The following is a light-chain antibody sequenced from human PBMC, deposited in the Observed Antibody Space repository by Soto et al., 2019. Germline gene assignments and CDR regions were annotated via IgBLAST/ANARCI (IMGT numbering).Light chain of an antibody. J-gene: IGKJ5*01. CDR3: QQLNFFPIT. Sequence: DIQLTQSPTFLSASAGDSVTITCRASRGISSFLAWYQQKPGRAPKLLIYAASTLQSGVPSRFSGSGSGTEFTLTITCLQPEDFATYYCQQLNFFPITFGQGTRLEIK. V-gene: IGKV1-9*01. CDR1: RGISSF. CDR2: AAS.